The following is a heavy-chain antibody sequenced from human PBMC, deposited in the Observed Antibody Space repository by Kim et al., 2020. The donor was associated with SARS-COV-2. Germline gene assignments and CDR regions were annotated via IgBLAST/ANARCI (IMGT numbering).Heavy chain of an antibody. CDR1: GFTFSSYS. V-gene: IGHV3-21*01. D-gene: IGHD6-19*01. Sequence: GGSLRLSCAASGFTFSSYSMNWVRQAPGKGLEWVSSISSSSSYIYYADSVKGRFTISRDNAKNSLYLQMNSLRAEDTAVYYCARAGRRGWSGMDVWGQGTTVTVSS. CDR2: ISSSSSYI. CDR3: ARAGRRGWSGMDV. J-gene: IGHJ6*02.